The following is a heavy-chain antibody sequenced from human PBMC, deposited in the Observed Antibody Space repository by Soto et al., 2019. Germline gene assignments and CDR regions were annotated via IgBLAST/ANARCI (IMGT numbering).Heavy chain of an antibody. CDR1: GGSISSGGYY. Sequence: TLSLTCTVSGGSISSGGYYWSWIRQHPGKGLEWIGYIYYSGSTYYNPSLKSRVTISVDTSKNQFSLKLSSVTAADTAVYYCARARVVVPAALNWFDPWGKGALVTVS. J-gene: IGHJ5*02. D-gene: IGHD2-2*01. CDR2: IYYSGST. V-gene: IGHV4-31*03. CDR3: ARARVVVPAALNWFDP.